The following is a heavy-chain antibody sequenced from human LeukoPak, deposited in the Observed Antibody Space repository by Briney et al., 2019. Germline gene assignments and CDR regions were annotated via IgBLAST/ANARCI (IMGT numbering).Heavy chain of an antibody. CDR3: AKDAGDYVGY. CDR1: GLTFSSYG. Sequence: GGSLRLSCAASGLTFSSYGMHWVRQAPGKGLEWVAVISYDGSNKYYADSVKGRFTISRDNSKNTLYLQMNSLRAEDTAVYYCAKDAGDYVGYWGQGTLVTVSS. CDR2: ISYDGSNK. V-gene: IGHV3-30*18. J-gene: IGHJ4*02. D-gene: IGHD4-17*01.